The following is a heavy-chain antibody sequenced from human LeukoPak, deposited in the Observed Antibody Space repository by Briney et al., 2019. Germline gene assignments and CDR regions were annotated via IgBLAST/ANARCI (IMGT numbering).Heavy chain of an antibody. Sequence: PGGSLRLSCAASRFTFSSYDMSWVRQAPGKGLEWVSSISSSSSYIYYADSVKGRFTISRDNAKNSLYLQMNSLRAEDTAVYYCARERSGGSGLRNWGQGTLVTVSS. CDR1: RFTFSSYD. CDR2: ISSSSSYI. J-gene: IGHJ4*02. CDR3: ARERSGGSGLRN. V-gene: IGHV3-21*01. D-gene: IGHD6-19*01.